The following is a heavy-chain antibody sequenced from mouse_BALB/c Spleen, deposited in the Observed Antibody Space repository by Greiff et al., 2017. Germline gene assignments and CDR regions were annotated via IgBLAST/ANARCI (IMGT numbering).Heavy chain of an antibody. CDR3: ASFYYGYWFAY. Sequence: ESGPGLVKPSQSLSLTCTVTGYSITSDYAWNWIRQFPGNKLEWMGYISYSGSTSYNPSLKSRISITRDTSKNQFFLQLNSVTTEDTATYYCASFYYGYWFAYWGQGTLVTVSA. CDR2: ISYSGST. J-gene: IGHJ3*01. CDR1: GYSITSDYA. D-gene: IGHD1-2*01. V-gene: IGHV3-2*02.